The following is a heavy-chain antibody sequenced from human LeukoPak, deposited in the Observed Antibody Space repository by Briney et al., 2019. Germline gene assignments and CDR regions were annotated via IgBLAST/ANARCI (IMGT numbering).Heavy chain of an antibody. Sequence: SETLSLTCTVSGGSISSSSYYWGWIRQPPGTGLEWIGSIYYSGSTYYNPSLKSRVTISVDTSKNQFSLKLSSVTAADTAVYYCARERRIAVAVDYWGQGTLVTVSS. CDR2: IYYSGST. V-gene: IGHV4-39*02. CDR3: ARERRIAVAVDY. CDR1: GGSISSSSYY. J-gene: IGHJ4*02. D-gene: IGHD6-19*01.